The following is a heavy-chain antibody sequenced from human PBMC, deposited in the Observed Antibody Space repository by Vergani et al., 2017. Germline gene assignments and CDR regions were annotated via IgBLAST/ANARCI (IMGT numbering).Heavy chain of an antibody. CDR1: GFTFSSYG. CDR3: AKTGGIAAAGKYYYYYYMDV. V-gene: IGHV3-30*02. CDR2: IRDDGSNK. Sequence: QVQLVESGGGVVQPGGSLRLSCAASGFTFSSYGMHWVRQAPGKGLEWVAFIRDDGSNKYYADSVKGRFTISRDNSKNTLYLQMNRLRAEDTAVYYCAKTGGIAAAGKYYYYYYMDVWGKGTTVTVSS. J-gene: IGHJ6*03. D-gene: IGHD6-13*01.